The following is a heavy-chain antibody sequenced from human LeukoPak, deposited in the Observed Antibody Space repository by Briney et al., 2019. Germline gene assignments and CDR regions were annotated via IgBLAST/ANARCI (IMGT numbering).Heavy chain of an antibody. CDR1: GGSFSGYY. D-gene: IGHD6-19*01. CDR3: ARDSSGWDLRHYFDP. V-gene: IGHV4-34*01. J-gene: IGHJ4*02. CDR2: INHSEST. Sequence: PSETLSLTCAVYGGSFSGYYWNWIRQPPGKGLEWIGEINHSESTNYNPSLKSRVTISVDTSKNQFSLKLTTVTAADTAVYSCARDSSGWDLRHYFDPWGRGTLVTVSS.